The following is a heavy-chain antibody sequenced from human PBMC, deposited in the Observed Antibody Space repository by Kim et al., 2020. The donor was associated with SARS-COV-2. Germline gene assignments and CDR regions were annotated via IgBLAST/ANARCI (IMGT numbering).Heavy chain of an antibody. D-gene: IGHD3-10*01. J-gene: IGHJ6*02. V-gene: IGHV4-34*01. Sequence: SETLSLTCAVYGGSFSGYYWSWIRQPPGKGLEWIGEINHSGSTNYNPSLKSRVTISVDTSKNQFSLKLSTVTAADTAVYYCAGGDVYVGAPITMVRGVRRGMVVWGQGTTVTVSS. CDR1: GGSFSGYY. CDR3: AGGDVYVGAPITMVRGVRRGMVV. CDR2: INHSGST.